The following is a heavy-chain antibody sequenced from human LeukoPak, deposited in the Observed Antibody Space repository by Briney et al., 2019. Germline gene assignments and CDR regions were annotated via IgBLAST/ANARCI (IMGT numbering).Heavy chain of an antibody. CDR1: GGSIHNYY. V-gene: IGHV4-4*02. Sequence: SSETLSLTCTVSGGSIHNYYWSWVRQPPGKGLEWIGEIYHSGSTNYNPSLRSRVTISVDKSKNQFFLNLNSVTAADTAMYYCAGLAARQEDGYYYYYMDVWGRGTTVTVSS. J-gene: IGHJ6*03. CDR2: IYHSGST. CDR3: AGLAARQEDGYYYYYMDV. D-gene: IGHD6-6*01.